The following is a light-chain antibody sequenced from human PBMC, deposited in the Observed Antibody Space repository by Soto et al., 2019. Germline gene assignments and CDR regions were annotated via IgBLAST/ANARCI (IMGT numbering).Light chain of an antibody. CDR2: GAS. CDR3: QQYDNWPPIT. V-gene: IGKV3D-15*01. CDR1: QTVSSN. Sequence: EIVMTQSPATLSVSPGERATLSCRASQTVSSNYLAWCQQRPGQAPRLLIYGASTRAAGIPDRFSGSGSGTDFTLTISSLQSEDFAVYYCQQYDNWPPITFGLGTRLEIK. J-gene: IGKJ5*01.